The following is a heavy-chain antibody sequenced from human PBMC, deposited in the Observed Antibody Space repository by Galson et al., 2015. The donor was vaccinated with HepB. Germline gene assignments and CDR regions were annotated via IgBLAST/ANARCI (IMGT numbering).Heavy chain of an antibody. D-gene: IGHD3-10*02. J-gene: IGHJ4*02. V-gene: IGHV3-23*01. Sequence: SLRLSCAASGFTFSSYAMSWARQAPGKGLEWVSAISGSGGSTHYADSVKGRFTISRDNSKNTLYLQINSLRAEDTAVYYCAKYSGLQLCPRGGYFDYWGQGTLVTVSS. CDR2: ISGSGGST. CDR3: AKYSGLQLCPRGGYFDY. CDR1: GFTFSSYA.